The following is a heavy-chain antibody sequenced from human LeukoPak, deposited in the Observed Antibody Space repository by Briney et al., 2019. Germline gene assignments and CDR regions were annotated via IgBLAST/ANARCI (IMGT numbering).Heavy chain of an antibody. D-gene: IGHD2-2*01. CDR3: ARPRLEDPASYYYYYGMDV. V-gene: IGHV1-69*01. CDR1: GGTFSSYA. J-gene: IGHJ6*02. Sequence: GSSVKVSCKASGGTFSSYAISWVRQAPGQGLEWMGGIIPIFGTANYAQKFQGRVTITADESTSTAHMELSSLRSEDTAVYYCARPRLEDPASYYYYYGMDVWGQGTTVTVSS. CDR2: IIPIFGTA.